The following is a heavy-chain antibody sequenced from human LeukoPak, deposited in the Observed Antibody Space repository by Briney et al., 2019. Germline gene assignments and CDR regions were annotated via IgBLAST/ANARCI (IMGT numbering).Heavy chain of an antibody. CDR1: GGSISSSGYY. J-gene: IGHJ4*02. D-gene: IGHD2-2*01. V-gene: IGHV4-39*01. CDR3: ARLSFTYAKFDY. Sequence: SETLPLTCTVSGGSISSSGYYWGWIRQPPGKGLEWIGSIYYSGSTYYNPSLKSRVTISVDTSKNQFSLKLSSVTAADTAVYYCARLSFTYAKFDYWGQGTLVTVSS. CDR2: IYYSGST.